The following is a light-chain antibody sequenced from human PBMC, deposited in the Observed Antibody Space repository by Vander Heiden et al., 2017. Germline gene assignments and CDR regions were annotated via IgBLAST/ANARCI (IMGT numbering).Light chain of an antibody. CDR1: QSVSSSY. V-gene: IGKV3-20*01. CDR3: QQYGGT. Sequence: EIVLTQSPGTLSLSPGERATLSCRASQSVSSSYLAWYQQKPGQAPRRLIYGASSRATGIPDRFSGSGSGTDFTLTISRLEPEDFAVYYCQQYGGTFGQGTKVEIK. CDR2: GAS. J-gene: IGKJ1*01.